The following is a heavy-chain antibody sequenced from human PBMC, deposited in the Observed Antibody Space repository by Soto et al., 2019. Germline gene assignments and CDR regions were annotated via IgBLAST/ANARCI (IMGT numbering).Heavy chain of an antibody. V-gene: IGHV3-48*01. Sequence: RVSLRVSCAASGISFSTYAMNWVRQAPGKGLEWVSYISSGSSTIYYAESVKGRFTISRDNAKKSLFLQMNSLRAEDTAVYYCAVDYYYMDVCGKRTTVTVSS. J-gene: IGHJ6*03. CDR1: GISFSTYA. CDR3: AVDYYYMDV. CDR2: ISSGSSTI.